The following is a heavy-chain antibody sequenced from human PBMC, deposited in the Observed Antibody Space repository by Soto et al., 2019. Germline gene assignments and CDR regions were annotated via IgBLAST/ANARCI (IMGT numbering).Heavy chain of an antibody. CDR2: LIPIFGTA. V-gene: IGHV1-69*01. CDR3: ASPDSSSSSCYFDL. D-gene: IGHD6-6*01. Sequence: QVQLVQSGAEVKKPGSSVKVSCKASGGTFGSYAISWVRQGPGQGLEWMGGLIPIFGTADYARKFQGRGTITEYESTSRAHMELTSLSSGNTAVFSCASPDSSSSSCYFDLWGRGTPVTVSA. J-gene: IGHJ2*01. CDR1: GGTFGSYA.